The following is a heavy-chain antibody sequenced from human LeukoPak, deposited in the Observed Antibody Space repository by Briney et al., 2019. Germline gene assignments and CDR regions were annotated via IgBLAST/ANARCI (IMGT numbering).Heavy chain of an antibody. Sequence: SQTLSLTCTVSGGSISSGDYYWSWIRQPPGKGLEWIGYIYYSGSTYYNPSLKSRVTMSVDTSKNQFSLKLSSVTAADTAVYYCARDVLPRMRSSWSSINWFDPWGQGTLVTVSS. V-gene: IGHV4-30-4*01. CDR1: GGSISSGDYY. D-gene: IGHD6-13*01. CDR2: IYYSGST. CDR3: ARDVLPRMRSSWSSINWFDP. J-gene: IGHJ5*02.